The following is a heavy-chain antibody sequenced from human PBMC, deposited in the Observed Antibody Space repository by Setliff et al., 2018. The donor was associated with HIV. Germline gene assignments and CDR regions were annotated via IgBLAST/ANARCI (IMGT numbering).Heavy chain of an antibody. V-gene: IGHV5-51*01. CDR3: ARRPYYDSWSGHQAFDV. Sequence: GESLKISCKGSGYSFTTYWIGWVRQMPGKGLEWMGIIYPYDSDTRYSPSFQGQVTISADKSISTAYVQWSGLKASDTAMYYCARRPYYDSWSGHQAFDVWGQGTMVTVSS. CDR2: IYPYDSDT. D-gene: IGHD3-3*01. CDR1: GYSFTTYW. J-gene: IGHJ3*01.